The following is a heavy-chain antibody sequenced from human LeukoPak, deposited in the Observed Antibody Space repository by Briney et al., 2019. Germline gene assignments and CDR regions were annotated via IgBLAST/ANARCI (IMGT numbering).Heavy chain of an antibody. V-gene: IGHV3-21*01. D-gene: IGHD3-16*01. CDR3: AKESAPVEIALGPYYFDY. J-gene: IGHJ4*02. CDR1: GFTFSSYS. Sequence: GSLRLSCAASGFTFSSYSMNWVRQAPGKGLEWVSSISSSSSYIYYADSVKGRFTISRDNSKNTLYLQMNSLRAEDTAVYYCAKESAPVEIALGPYYFDYWGQGTLVTVSS. CDR2: ISSSSSYI.